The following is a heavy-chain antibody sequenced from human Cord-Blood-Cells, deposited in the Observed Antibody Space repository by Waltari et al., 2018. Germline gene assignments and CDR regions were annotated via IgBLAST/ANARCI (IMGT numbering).Heavy chain of an antibody. CDR1: GYTFTSYY. Sequence: QVQLVQSGAEVKKPGASVKVSCKASGYTFTSYYMHWVRQAPGQGLEWMGIINPSGGSTSYAQKFQGRVTMTRDTSTSTVYMELSSLRSEDTAVYYCARDPGIAAAGYYFDYWGQGTLVTVSS. J-gene: IGHJ4*02. D-gene: IGHD6-13*01. CDR3: ARDPGIAAAGYYFDY. V-gene: IGHV1-46*03. CDR2: INPSGGST.